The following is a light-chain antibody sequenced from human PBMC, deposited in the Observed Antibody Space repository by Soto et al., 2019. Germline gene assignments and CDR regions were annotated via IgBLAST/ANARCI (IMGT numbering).Light chain of an antibody. CDR1: SSEVGAYNY. CDR3: NSYTSSSTYV. V-gene: IGLV2-14*03. CDR2: DVA. Sequence: QSVLTQPASVSGSPGQSITISCTGTSSEVGAYNYVSWYQHQPGKAPKLMLYDVANRPSGVSNRFSGSKSGNTASLTISGLQAEDEADYYCNSYTSSSTYVFGTGTKVTVL. J-gene: IGLJ1*01.